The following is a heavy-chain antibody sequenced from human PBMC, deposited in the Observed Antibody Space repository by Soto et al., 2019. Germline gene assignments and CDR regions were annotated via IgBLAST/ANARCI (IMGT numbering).Heavy chain of an antibody. J-gene: IGHJ4*02. D-gene: IGHD3-3*01. Sequence: QVQLVESGGGVVQPGRSLRLSCAASGFTFSSYVMHWVRQAPGKGLEWVAIISYDGSSKYYADSVKGRFTISRDNSKNTLYLQMNSLRVEDTAVYYCARERRDYDFWSCHVYIDYWGQGTLVTVSS. CDR2: ISYDGSSK. CDR3: ARERRDYDFWSCHVYIDY. CDR1: GFTFSSYV. V-gene: IGHV3-30-3*01.